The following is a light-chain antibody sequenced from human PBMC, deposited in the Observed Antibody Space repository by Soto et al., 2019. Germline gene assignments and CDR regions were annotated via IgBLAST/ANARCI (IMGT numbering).Light chain of an antibody. V-gene: IGKV1-39*01. J-gene: IGKJ2*01. Sequence: DIQMTQSPSSLSASVGDRITISCRASQSIRTCLNWYQQKPGKAPKVLIFDASTLQSGVPSRFSGSGSGTDFTLTISSLQPEDFATYYCQQTYSTPHFTFGPGTKLEI. CDR3: QQTYSTPHFT. CDR1: QSIRTC. CDR2: DAS.